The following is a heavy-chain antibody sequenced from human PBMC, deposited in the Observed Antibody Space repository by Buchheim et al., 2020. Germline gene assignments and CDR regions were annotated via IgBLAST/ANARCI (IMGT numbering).Heavy chain of an antibody. Sequence: QVQLVESGGGVIQPGRSLRLSCAASGFTFSSYGMHWVRQAPGKGLEWVAVISYDGSNKYYADSVKGRFTISRANSKNTLYLQMNSLRAEDTAVYYCAKDFHSGTFDYWGQGTL. CDR3: AKDFHSGTFDY. V-gene: IGHV3-30*18. J-gene: IGHJ4*02. D-gene: IGHD6-13*01. CDR1: GFTFSSYG. CDR2: ISYDGSNK.